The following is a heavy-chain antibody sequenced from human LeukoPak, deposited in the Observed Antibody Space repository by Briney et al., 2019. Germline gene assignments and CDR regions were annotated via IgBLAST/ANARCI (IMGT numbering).Heavy chain of an antibody. CDR1: GFTFSDYY. V-gene: IGHV3-11*01. CDR2: ISSSGSTI. J-gene: IGHJ4*02. CDR3: ARDPSKGHDSSGYYGLADY. Sequence: GGSLRLSCAASGFTFSDYYMSRIRQAPGKGLEWVSYISSSGSTIYYADSVKGRFTISRDNAKNSLYLQMNSLRAEDTAVYYCARDPSKGHDSSGYYGLADYWGQGTLVTVSS. D-gene: IGHD3-22*01.